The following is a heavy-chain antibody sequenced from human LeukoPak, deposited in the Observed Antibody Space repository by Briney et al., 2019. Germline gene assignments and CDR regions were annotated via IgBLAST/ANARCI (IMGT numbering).Heavy chain of an antibody. V-gene: IGHV4-34*01. Sequence: PSETLSLTCAVFGGSFSGYYWSWVRQSPGKGLERIGEINHSGTTNSNPSLKSRVTISVDASKNQFSLKLSSLTAADTAVYYCARGGWELPEGSLDYWGEGTLVTVSS. CDR3: ARGGWELPEGSLDY. CDR2: INHSGTT. J-gene: IGHJ4*02. CDR1: GGSFSGYY. D-gene: IGHD1-26*01.